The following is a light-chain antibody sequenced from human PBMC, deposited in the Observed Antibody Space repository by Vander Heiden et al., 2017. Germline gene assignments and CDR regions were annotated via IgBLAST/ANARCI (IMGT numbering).Light chain of an antibody. CDR1: QNIGIY. CDR2: AVS. J-gene: IGKJ4*01. V-gene: IGKV1-39*01. Sequence: DLQMTQSPSSLSASVGDRVSITCRASQNIGIYLNWYQQKPGKAPKLLMYAVSSLQRGVPSRFSGSGSGTDFSLTISGLQSEDFATYYCQQSYNTPRTFGGGTKVEIK. CDR3: QQSYNTPRT.